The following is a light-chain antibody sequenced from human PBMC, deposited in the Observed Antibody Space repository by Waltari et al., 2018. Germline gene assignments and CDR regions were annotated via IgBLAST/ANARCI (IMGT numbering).Light chain of an antibody. CDR2: AAS. V-gene: IGKV1-NL1*01. Sequence: DIQMTQSPSSLSATVGDRVTLTCRASQDISNSLAWYQQKPGKAPKLLLYAASTLESGVPSRFSGGGSGTDYTLTISSLQPEDFATYYCQQYYLTPPVTFGQGTRLEIK. CDR1: QDISNS. J-gene: IGKJ5*01. CDR3: QQYYLTPPVT.